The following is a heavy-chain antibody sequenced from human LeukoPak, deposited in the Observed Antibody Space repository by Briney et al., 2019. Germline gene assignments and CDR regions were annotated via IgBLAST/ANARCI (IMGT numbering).Heavy chain of an antibody. Sequence: PSETLSLTCTVSGGSISSYYWSWIRQPPGKGLEWIGYIYTSGSTNYNPSLKSRVTISVDTSKNQFSLKLSSVTAADTAVYYCARLIARRDWFDPWGQGTLVTVSS. CDR3: ARLIARRDWFDP. CDR2: IYTSGST. D-gene: IGHD3-22*01. CDR1: GGSISSYY. V-gene: IGHV4-4*09. J-gene: IGHJ5*02.